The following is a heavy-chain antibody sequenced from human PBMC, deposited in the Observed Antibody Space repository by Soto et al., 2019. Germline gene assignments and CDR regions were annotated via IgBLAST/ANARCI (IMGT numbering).Heavy chain of an antibody. CDR3: ATGGSKRVRGAIVEVFHLEF. J-gene: IGHJ4*02. D-gene: IGHD3-10*01. CDR1: GFTVTRNY. Sequence: EPQLVESGGGLIQPGGSLRLSCAASGFTVTRNYMTWVRLAPGKGLECVSTIHTGGKTFYTDSVKGRFTVSRDASKNTVDLQMNTLSVEDTAVYYCATGGSKRVRGAIVEVFHLEFWGRGTVVTVSS. CDR2: IHTGGKT. V-gene: IGHV3-53*02.